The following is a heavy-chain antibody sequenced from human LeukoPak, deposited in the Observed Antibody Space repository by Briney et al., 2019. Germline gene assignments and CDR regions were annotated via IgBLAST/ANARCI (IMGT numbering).Heavy chain of an antibody. V-gene: IGHV1-2*06. CDR2: INPNSGGT. Sequence: ASVKVSCKASGYTFTGYYMHWVRQAPGQGLEWMGRINPNSGGTNYAQKFQGRVTMTRDTSISTAYMELSRLRSDDTAVYYCARAQRVVITGNNWFDPWGQGTLVTVSS. J-gene: IGHJ5*02. D-gene: IGHD3-22*01. CDR1: GYTFTGYY. CDR3: ARAQRVVITGNNWFDP.